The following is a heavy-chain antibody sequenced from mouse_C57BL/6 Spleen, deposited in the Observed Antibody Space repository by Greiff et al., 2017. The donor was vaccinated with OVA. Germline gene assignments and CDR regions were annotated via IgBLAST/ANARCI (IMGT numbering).Heavy chain of an antibody. CDR3: TAGVDY. Sequence: EVQLQQSGAELVRPGASVKLSCTASGFNIKDDYMHWVKQRPDQGLEWIGWLDPETGDPEYASKFQGKATITADPSSNTAYLQLSSLTSEDTAVYYCTAGVDYWGQGTSVTVSA. V-gene: IGHV14-4*01. J-gene: IGHJ4*01. CDR1: GFNIKDDY. CDR2: LDPETGDP.